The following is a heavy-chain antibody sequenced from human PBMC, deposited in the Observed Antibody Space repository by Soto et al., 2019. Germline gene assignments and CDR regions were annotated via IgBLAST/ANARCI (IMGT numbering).Heavy chain of an antibody. CDR3: ARTSSWYYYFDY. V-gene: IGHV4-39*01. D-gene: IGHD6-13*01. Sequence: SETLSLTCTVSGGSISSSNYHWGWIRQPPGKGLEWIGSIYYSGSTYYNPSLKTRVTISADTSKNQFSLKVSSVTAADTAVYYCARTSSWYYYFDYWGQGTLVTVSS. CDR2: IYYSGST. J-gene: IGHJ4*02. CDR1: GGSISSSNYH.